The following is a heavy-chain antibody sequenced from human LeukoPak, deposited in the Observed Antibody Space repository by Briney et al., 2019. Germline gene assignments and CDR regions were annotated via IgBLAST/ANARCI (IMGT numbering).Heavy chain of an antibody. D-gene: IGHD5-24*01. J-gene: IGHJ4*02. CDR1: GGSISSSSYY. CDR3: ARRDGYNFYFDY. V-gene: IGHV4-39*02. CDR2: IYYSGST. Sequence: SETLSLTCTVSGGSISSSSYYWGWIRQPPGKGLEWIGSIYYSGSTYYNPSLKSRVTISVDTSKNHFSLKLSSVTAADTAVYYCARRDGYNFYFDYWGQGTLVTVSS.